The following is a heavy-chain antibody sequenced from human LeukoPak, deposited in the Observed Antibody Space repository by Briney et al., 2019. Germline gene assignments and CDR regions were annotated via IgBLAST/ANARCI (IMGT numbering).Heavy chain of an antibody. J-gene: IGHJ3*02. CDR3: ARNRGTYCGGDCYSPQWEAFDI. V-gene: IGHV3-21*01. CDR1: GFTFSSYS. Sequence: PGGSLRLSCAASGFTFSSYSMNWVRQAPGKGLEWVSSISSSRSYIYYADSVKGRFTISRDNAKNSLYLQMNSLRAEDTAVYYCARNRGTYCGGDCYSPQWEAFDIWGQGTMVTVSS. CDR2: ISSSRSYI. D-gene: IGHD2-21*02.